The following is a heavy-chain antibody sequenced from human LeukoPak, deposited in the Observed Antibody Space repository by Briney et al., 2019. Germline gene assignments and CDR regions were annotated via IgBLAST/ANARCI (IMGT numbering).Heavy chain of an antibody. J-gene: IGHJ4*02. D-gene: IGHD3-22*01. V-gene: IGHV4-59*01. CDR2: IYYSGST. Sequence: PSETLSLTCTVSGGSISSSYWSWIRQPPGKGLEWIGYIYYSGSTNYNPSLKSRVTISVDTSKNQFSLKLSSVTAADTAVYYCARVGYDSSGYYPDYWGQGTLVTVSS. CDR1: GGSISSSY. CDR3: ARVGYDSSGYYPDY.